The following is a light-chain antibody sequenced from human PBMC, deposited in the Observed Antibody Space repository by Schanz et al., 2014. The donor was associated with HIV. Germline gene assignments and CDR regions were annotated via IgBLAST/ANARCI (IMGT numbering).Light chain of an antibody. V-gene: IGLV2-14*01. CDR1: SSDVGGYNY. CDR2: EVS. CDR3: CSYAGSRIRV. Sequence: QSALTQPASVSGSPGQSITISCTGTSSDVGGYNYVSWYQQHPGKAPKLMIYEVSKRPSGVSSRFSGSKSGNTASLTVSGLQAEDEADYYCCSYAGSRIRVFGGGTKLTVL. J-gene: IGLJ3*02.